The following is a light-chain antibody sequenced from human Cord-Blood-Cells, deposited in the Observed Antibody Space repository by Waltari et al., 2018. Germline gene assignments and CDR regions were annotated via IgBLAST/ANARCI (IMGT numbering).Light chain of an antibody. CDR2: GAS. J-gene: IGKJ1*01. V-gene: IGKV3-15*01. CDR3: QQYNNWPRT. CDR1: QSVSSN. Sequence: EIVMTQSPATLSVSQGESATLSCRASQSVSSNLAWYQQKPGQAPRLLIYGASARATGIPARFSGSGSGTEFTLTISSLQSEDFAVYYCQQYNNWPRTFGQGTKVEIK.